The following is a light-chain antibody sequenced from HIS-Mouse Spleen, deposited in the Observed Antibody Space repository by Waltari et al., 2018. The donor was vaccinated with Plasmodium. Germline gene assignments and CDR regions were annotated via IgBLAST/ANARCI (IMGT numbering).Light chain of an antibody. V-gene: IGLV2-8*01. CDR3: SSYAGGNNLV. J-gene: IGLJ2*01. CDR1: SSDVGCYNY. Sequence: QSALTQPPSASGSPGQSVTISCTGTSSDVGCYNYVSWYQQHPGKAPKLMIYEVSKRPACVPERFSGSKSGSTASLTVSGSQAEDEAGYYCSSYAGGNNLVFGGGTKLTVL. CDR2: EVS.